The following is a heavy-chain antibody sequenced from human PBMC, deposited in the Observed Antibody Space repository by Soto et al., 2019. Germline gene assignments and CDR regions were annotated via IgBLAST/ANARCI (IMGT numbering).Heavy chain of an antibody. Sequence: PWGSLRLSCAASGFTVSRNYMTWVRQAPGKGLEWVSVIYSGGSTYYADSVKGRFTISRDNSKNTLYLQMNSLRAEDTAVYYCAKDYYRFNSGYGFSMDVWGQGTTVTVSS. V-gene: IGHV3-66*02. D-gene: IGHD5-12*01. CDR2: IYSGGST. CDR3: AKDYYRFNSGYGFSMDV. CDR1: GFTVSRNY. J-gene: IGHJ6*02.